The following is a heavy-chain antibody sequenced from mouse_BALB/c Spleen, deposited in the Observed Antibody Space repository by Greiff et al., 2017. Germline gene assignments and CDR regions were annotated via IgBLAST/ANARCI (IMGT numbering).Heavy chain of an antibody. CDR3: ARDQSPLYYGRYFDV. D-gene: IGHD1-2*01. CDR1: GFTFTDYY. Sequence: EVQVVESGGGLVQPGGSLRLSCATSGFTFTDYYMSWVRQPPGKALEWLGFIRNKANGYTTEYSASVKGRFTISRDNSQSILYLQMNTLRAEDSATYYCARDQSPLYYGRYFDVWGAGTTVTVSS. J-gene: IGHJ1*01. V-gene: IGHV7-3*02. CDR2: IRNKANGYTT.